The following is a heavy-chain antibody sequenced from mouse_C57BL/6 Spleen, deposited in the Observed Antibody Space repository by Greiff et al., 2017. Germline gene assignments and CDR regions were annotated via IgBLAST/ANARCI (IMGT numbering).Heavy chain of an antibody. D-gene: IGHD1-1*01. J-gene: IGHJ4*01. CDR2: ISSGGDYI. CDR1: GFTFSSYA. Sequence: EVMLVESGEGLVKPGGSLKLSCAASGFTFSSYAMSWVRQTPEKRLEWVAYISSGGDYIYYADTVKGRFTISRDNARNTLYLQMSSLKSEDTAMYYGTRAGYYDGSSYDYYAMDYWGQGTAVTVSS. CDR3: TRAGYYDGSSYDYYAMDY. V-gene: IGHV5-9-1*02.